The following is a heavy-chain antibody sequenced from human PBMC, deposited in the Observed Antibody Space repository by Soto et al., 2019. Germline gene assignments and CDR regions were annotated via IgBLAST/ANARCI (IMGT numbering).Heavy chain of an antibody. CDR1: GFTFSSYW. J-gene: IGHJ6*02. CDR2: IKQDGSEK. CDR3: ARVRPTMVRGVPLSDYYYGMDV. V-gene: IGHV3-7*05. D-gene: IGHD3-10*01. Sequence: GGSLRLSCAASGFTFSSYWMSWVRQAPGKGLEWVANIKQDGSEKYYVDSVKGRFTISRDNAKNSLYLQMNSLRAEDTAVYYCARVRPTMVRGVPLSDYYYGMDVWGQGTTVTVSS.